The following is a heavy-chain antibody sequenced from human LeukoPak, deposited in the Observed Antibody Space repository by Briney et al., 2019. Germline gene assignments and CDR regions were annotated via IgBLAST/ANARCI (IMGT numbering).Heavy chain of an antibody. Sequence: GGSLRLSCAASGFTFSSYAMSWVRQAPGKGLEWVSAISGSGGSTYYADSVKGRFTISRDNSKNTLYLQMNSLRAEDTAVYYCAKDSGAYGSGSYKYDYWGQGTLVTVSS. V-gene: IGHV3-23*01. J-gene: IGHJ4*02. CDR3: AKDSGAYGSGSYKYDY. CDR2: ISGSGGST. D-gene: IGHD3-10*01. CDR1: GFTFSSYA.